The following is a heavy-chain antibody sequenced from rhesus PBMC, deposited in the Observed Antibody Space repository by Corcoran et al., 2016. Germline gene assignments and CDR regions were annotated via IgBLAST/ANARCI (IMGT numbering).Heavy chain of an antibody. V-gene: IGHV4-173*01. D-gene: IGHD1-44*01. CDR2: SSGRRGST. CDR3: ATDIVPFDC. Sequence: QLQLQESGPGLVKPSETLSLTCAVSGGSISSNYWSWIRQPPGKGLEWIGRSSGRRGSTDYSPSLEWRVTSSTDPSKSQFSLKLSCVTAADPAVYSCATDIVPFDCWGQGVLVTVSS. J-gene: IGHJ4*01. CDR1: GGSISSNY.